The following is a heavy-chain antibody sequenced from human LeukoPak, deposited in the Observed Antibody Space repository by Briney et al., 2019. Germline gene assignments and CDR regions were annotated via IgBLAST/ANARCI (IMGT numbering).Heavy chain of an antibody. CDR1: GYNFSNCL. D-gene: IGHD2-15*01. V-gene: IGHV5-51*01. CDR2: IYPADSDI. J-gene: IGHJ5*02. CDR3: ARQEYCSGGSCYTWFDP. Sequence: PGESLKISCEGSGYNFSNCLIGWVRQMPGKGLEWMGIIYPADSDIRYSPSFQGQVTISADKSISTAYLQWSSLKASDTAMYYCARQEYCSGGSCYTWFDPWGQGTLVTVSS.